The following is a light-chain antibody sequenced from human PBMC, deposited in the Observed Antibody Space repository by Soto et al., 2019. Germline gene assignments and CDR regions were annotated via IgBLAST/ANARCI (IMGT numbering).Light chain of an antibody. CDR1: QSISNW. CDR2: KAS. Sequence: DIQMTQSPSTLSTSVGDRVTNTCRASQSISNWLAWYQQKPGKAPKLLIYKASTLESGVPSRFSGSGSGTEFTLTISSLQPDDFATYYCQQYKSYASSFGQGTKLEIK. V-gene: IGKV1-5*03. CDR3: QQYKSYASS. J-gene: IGKJ2*03.